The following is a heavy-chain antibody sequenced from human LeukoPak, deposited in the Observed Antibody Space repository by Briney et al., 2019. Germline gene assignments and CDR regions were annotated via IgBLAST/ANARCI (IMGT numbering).Heavy chain of an antibody. J-gene: IGHJ3*01. CDR3: ATSNSGAFHD. CDR1: GFNYSSYT. V-gene: IGHV3-48*01. Sequence: GGSLRLSCAASGFNYSSYTMNWVRQAPGMGLEWLSYISASRGITYYADSVKGRFTVSRDDSKNTLYLQMNSLRTEDTAVYYCATSNSGAFHDWGQGTMVTVSS. CDR2: ISASRGIT. D-gene: IGHD4-11*01.